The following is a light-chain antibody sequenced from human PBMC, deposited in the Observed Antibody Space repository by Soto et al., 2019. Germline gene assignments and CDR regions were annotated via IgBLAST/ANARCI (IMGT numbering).Light chain of an antibody. CDR1: QSVRNF. CDR2: DAT. CDR3: PQRTTWIS. Sequence: EVVLTQSPATLSLSPGERATLSCRASQSVRNFLACYQQKPGQAPRLLVYDATNRAAGIPARFSGSESGTDISLNISSLEPEDFAVYFCPQRTTWISFGGGTKVEIK. V-gene: IGKV3-11*01. J-gene: IGKJ4*01.